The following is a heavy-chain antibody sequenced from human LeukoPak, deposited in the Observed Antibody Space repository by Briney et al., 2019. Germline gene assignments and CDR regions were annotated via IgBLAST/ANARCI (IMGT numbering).Heavy chain of an antibody. V-gene: IGHV3-53*01. Sequence: GGSLRLSCAASGFTVTSNYMSWVRQAPGKGLEWVSVIYSGGATKYADSVKDRFSISRDNSKNIIYLQMNSLRAEDTAVYYCARVSSGWYGEHFDYWGQGTLVTVSS. CDR1: GFTVTSNY. CDR3: ARVSSGWYGEHFDY. D-gene: IGHD6-19*01. J-gene: IGHJ4*02. CDR2: IYSGGAT.